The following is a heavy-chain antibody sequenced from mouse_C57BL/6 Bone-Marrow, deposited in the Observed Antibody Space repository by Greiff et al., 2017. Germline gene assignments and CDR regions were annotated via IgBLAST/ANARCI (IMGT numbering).Heavy chain of an antibody. V-gene: IGHV2-2*01. CDR1: GFSLTSYG. Sequence: VQVVESGPGLVQPSQSLSITCTVSGFSLTSYGVHWVRQSPGKGLEWLGVIWSGGSTDYNAAFRSRLSISKDNSKSQVFFKMNSLQADDTAIYYCARNDSNYGNWYFDVWGTGTTVTVSS. J-gene: IGHJ1*03. CDR2: IWSGGST. D-gene: IGHD2-5*01. CDR3: ARNDSNYGNWYFDV.